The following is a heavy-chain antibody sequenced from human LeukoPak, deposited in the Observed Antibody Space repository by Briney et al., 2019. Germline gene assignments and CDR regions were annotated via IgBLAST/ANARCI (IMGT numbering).Heavy chain of an antibody. J-gene: IGHJ4*02. CDR3: ARPTYYYDSSGPQEY. CDR2: ISNRGDTI. Sequence: GGSLRLSCAASGFTFSDYYMSWIRQAPGKGLEGVSYISNRGDTIYYADSVKGRFTISRDNAKNSLSLQMNSLRAEDTAMYYCARPTYYYDSSGPQEYWGQGTLVTVSS. CDR1: GFTFSDYY. V-gene: IGHV3-11*01. D-gene: IGHD3-22*01.